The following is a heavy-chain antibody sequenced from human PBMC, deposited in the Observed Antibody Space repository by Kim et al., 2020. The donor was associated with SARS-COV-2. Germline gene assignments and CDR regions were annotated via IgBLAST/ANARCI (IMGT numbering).Heavy chain of an antibody. J-gene: IGHJ5*02. CDR2: ISNGGATI. V-gene: IGHV3-48*03. CDR1: GFSFSSYA. CDR3: AREFTTGRFDP. D-gene: IGHD1-1*01. Sequence: GGSLRLSCAASGFSFSSYAMHWVRQAPGKGLEWVADISNGGATIHHADSVRGRFTISRDNAKYSLYLQMNNLRVEDTAVYYCAREFTTGRFDPWGQGTLV.